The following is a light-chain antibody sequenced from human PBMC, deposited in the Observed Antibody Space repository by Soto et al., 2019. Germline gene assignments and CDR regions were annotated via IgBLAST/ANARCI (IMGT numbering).Light chain of an antibody. CDR1: SSDVGGYNY. Sequence: QSALTQPRSVSGSPGQSVTISCTGTSSDVGGYNYVSWYQQHPGKAPKLMIYDISKRPSGVPDRFSGSKSGTTASLTISGLPADEAAYYYCCSYAGSYTWVFGTGTKLTVL. V-gene: IGLV2-11*01. CDR3: CSYAGSYTWV. J-gene: IGLJ1*01. CDR2: DIS.